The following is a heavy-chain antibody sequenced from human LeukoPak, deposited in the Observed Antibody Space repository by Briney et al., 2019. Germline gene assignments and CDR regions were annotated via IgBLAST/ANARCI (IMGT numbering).Heavy chain of an antibody. Sequence: ASVKVSCKASGYTFTGYYIHWVRQALGQGLEWMGWINPNSGGRNYPQKFQGRVTMTRDTSIGTVYMELNRLSSDDTAVYYCARRNIAAGGTLDYWGQGTLVTVSS. D-gene: IGHD6-13*01. V-gene: IGHV1-2*02. CDR2: INPNSGGR. J-gene: IGHJ4*02. CDR1: GYTFTGYY. CDR3: ARRNIAAGGTLDY.